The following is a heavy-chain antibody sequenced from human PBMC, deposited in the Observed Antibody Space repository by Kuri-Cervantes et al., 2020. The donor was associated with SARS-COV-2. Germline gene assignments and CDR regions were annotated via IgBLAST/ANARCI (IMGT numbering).Heavy chain of an antibody. Sequence: LSLTGAASGFTFSSYSMNWVRQAPGRGLGWVSSISSSSSYIYYADSVKGRFTISRDNAKNSLYLQMNSLRAEDTAVYYCARGGLGGQLVDGMDVWGQGTTVTVSS. V-gene: IGHV3-21*01. J-gene: IGHJ6*02. CDR2: ISSSSSYI. CDR3: ARGGLGGQLVDGMDV. D-gene: IGHD6-6*01. CDR1: GFTFSSYS.